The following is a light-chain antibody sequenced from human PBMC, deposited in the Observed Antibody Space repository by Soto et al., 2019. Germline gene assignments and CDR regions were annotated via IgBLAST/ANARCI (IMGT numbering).Light chain of an antibody. CDR3: QQSYITPQT. Sequence: DIQMTQSPSSLSASVGDRVTITCRASQSISSYLNWYQQKPGKAPKLLIYAASSLQSGVPSRFSGSGSRTDFTLTISSLQPEDFATYYCQQSYITPQTFGQGTKVEIK. CDR2: AAS. V-gene: IGKV1-39*01. J-gene: IGKJ1*01. CDR1: QSISSY.